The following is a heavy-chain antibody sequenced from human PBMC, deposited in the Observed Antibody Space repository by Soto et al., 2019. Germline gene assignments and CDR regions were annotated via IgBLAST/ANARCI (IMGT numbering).Heavy chain of an antibody. CDR2: INAGNGNT. CDR3: ARVRIAVAGFDY. J-gene: IGHJ4*02. Sequence: GASVKVSCKASGYTFTSYAMHWVRQAPGQRPEWMGWINAGNGNTKYSQKFQDRVTISKDTSANTAYMELSSLRSEDTAVYFCARVRIAVAGFDYWGQGTQVT. V-gene: IGHV1-3*01. CDR1: GYTFTSYA. D-gene: IGHD6-19*01.